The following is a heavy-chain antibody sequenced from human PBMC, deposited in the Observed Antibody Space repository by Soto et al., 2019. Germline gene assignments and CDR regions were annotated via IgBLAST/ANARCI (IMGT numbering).Heavy chain of an antibody. V-gene: IGHV4-59*12. J-gene: IGHJ4*02. CDR1: GGSISSYY. CDR3: ARLWFGSSSGSR. CDR2: IYYSGST. Sequence: SETLSLTCTVSGGSISSYYWSWIRQPPGKGLEWIGYIYYSGSTNYNPSLKSRVTISVDTSKNQFSLKLSSVTAADTAVYYCARLWFGSSSGSRWGQGTLVTVSS. D-gene: IGHD3-10*01.